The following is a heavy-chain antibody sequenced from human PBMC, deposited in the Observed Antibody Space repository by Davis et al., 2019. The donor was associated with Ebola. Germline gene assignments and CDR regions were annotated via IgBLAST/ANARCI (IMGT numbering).Heavy chain of an antibody. D-gene: IGHD2-2*01. CDR3: ARQGTTSWDS. CDR2: IFPDDSDA. CDR1: GYGFTNYW. J-gene: IGHJ4*02. Sequence: VESPKPPRQGPGYGFTNYWIGWVRQMPGKGLEWMGFIFPDDSDATYSPSFQGQVTFSLDKSIRTAYLHWNSLKASDTATYYCARQGTTSWDSWGQGTLVTVSS. V-gene: IGHV5-51*01.